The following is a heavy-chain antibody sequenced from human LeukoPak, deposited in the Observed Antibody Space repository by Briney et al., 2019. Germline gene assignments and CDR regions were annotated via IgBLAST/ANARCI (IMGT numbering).Heavy chain of an antibody. CDR1: GASISGSGYY. V-gene: IGHV4-31*03. J-gene: IGHJ4*02. CDR3: ARGDQVPSYYFDY. Sequence: PSETLSLTCTVSGASISGSGYYWSWLRQHPGKGLEWIGYIYYSGSTFYTPSLRGRVTISVDTSKNQFSLHLTPLTAADTAVYYCARGDQVPSYYFDYWGQGTLVTVSS. D-gene: IGHD2-2*01. CDR2: IYYSGST.